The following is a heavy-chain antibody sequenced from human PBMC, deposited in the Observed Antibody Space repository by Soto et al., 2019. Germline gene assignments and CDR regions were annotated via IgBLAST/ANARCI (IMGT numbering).Heavy chain of an antibody. CDR3: ARDLGGWPDY. CDR1: GYTFTSYY. CDR2: INPSGGST. J-gene: IGHJ4*02. V-gene: IGHV1-46*01. D-gene: IGHD2-15*01. Sequence: ASVKVSCKASGYTFTSYYIHWVRQAPGQGPEWVGLINPSGGSTTYAPKFQGRVTMTRDTSTSTVYMELNSLRSEDTAVYFCARDLGGWPDYWGQGTLVTVSS.